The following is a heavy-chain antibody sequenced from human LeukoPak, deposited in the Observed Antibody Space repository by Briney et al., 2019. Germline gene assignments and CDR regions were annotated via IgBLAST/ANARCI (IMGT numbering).Heavy chain of an antibody. V-gene: IGHV1-18*01. CDR3: TREGTASTGIGPYDF. CDR2: ISGHNGNT. J-gene: IGHJ4*02. Sequence: ASVKVSRKASGYHFTTFGISWVRQAPGQGLEWLGWISGHNGNTKYIQNVQGRITMTTDTSASTDYMELRSLTSDDTAVYYCTREGTASTGIGPYDFWGQGTLVTVSS. D-gene: IGHD6-13*01. CDR1: GYHFTTFG.